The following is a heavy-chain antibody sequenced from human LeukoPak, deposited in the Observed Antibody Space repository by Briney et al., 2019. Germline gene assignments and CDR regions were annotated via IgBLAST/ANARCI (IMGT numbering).Heavy chain of an antibody. D-gene: IGHD2-2*01. CDR2: ICGGGDRT. CDR3: ARYCVTTNCDVSSHYGMDV. V-gene: IGHV3-23*01. J-gene: IGHJ6*02. Sequence: GGSLRLSCAASGFTFSTYAMSWVRQAPGKGLEWVSDICGGGDRTFSADSVEGRFTVSRDNSKNKLYLQMNSLRLEDTAEYYCARYCVTTNCDVSSHYGMDVWGQGTTVTVSS. CDR1: GFTFSTYA.